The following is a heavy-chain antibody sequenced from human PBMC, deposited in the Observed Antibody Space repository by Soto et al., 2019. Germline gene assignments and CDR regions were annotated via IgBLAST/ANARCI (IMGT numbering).Heavy chain of an antibody. CDR3: ARGGVYYDSSGYYSHYGMDV. CDR2: MNPNSGNT. J-gene: IGHJ6*02. V-gene: IGHV1-8*01. D-gene: IGHD3-22*01. Sequence: QVQLVQSGAEVKKPGASVKVSCKASGYTFTSYDINWVRQATGQGLEGMGWMNPNSGNTGYAQKFQGRVTMTRNTSISTAYMELSSLRSEDTAVYYCARGGVYYDSSGYYSHYGMDVWGQGTTVTVSS. CDR1: GYTFTSYD.